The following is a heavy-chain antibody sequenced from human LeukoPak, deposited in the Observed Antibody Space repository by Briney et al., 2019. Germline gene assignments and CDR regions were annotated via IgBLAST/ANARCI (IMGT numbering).Heavy chain of an antibody. CDR1: GYSFTSYW. J-gene: IGHJ4*02. D-gene: IGHD6-6*01. CDR3: ARIEYNNSTTRDYFDY. V-gene: IGHV5-51*01. CDR2: IYPGDSDT. Sequence: GESLKISCKGSGYSFTSYWIGWVRQMPGKGLEWMGIIYPGDSDTRYSPSFQGQVTISADKSISTAYLQWSSLKASDTAMYYCARIEYNNSTTRDYFDYWGQGTLVTVSS.